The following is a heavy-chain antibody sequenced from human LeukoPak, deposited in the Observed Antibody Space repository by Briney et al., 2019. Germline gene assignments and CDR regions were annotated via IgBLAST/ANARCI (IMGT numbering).Heavy chain of an antibody. CDR3: ARQRRGATAGFDY. Sequence: GASVKVSCKASGYTFTSYDINWVRQATGQGLEWKGWMNPNSGNTGYAQKFQGRVTITRNTSISTAYMELSSLRSEDTAVYYCARQRRGATAGFDYWGQGTLVTVSS. CDR1: GYTFTSYD. D-gene: IGHD6-13*01. V-gene: IGHV1-8*03. CDR2: MNPNSGNT. J-gene: IGHJ4*02.